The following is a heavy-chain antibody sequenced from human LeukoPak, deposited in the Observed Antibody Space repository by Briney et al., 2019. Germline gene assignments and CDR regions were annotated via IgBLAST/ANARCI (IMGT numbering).Heavy chain of an antibody. CDR2: IYSGGTT. D-gene: IGHD2-15*01. J-gene: IGHJ4*02. Sequence: GGSLRLSCAASGFTISNNYMSWVRQAPGKGLEWVSVIYSGGTTYYADSVKGRFTISRDNSKNTLYLQMNTLRAEDTAVYYCARESVAAAENFDYWGQGTLVTVSS. CDR1: GFTISNNY. V-gene: IGHV3-53*01. CDR3: ARESVAAAENFDY.